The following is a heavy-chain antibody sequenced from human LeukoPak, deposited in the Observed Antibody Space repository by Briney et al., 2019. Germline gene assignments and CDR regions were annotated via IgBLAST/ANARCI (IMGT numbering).Heavy chain of an antibody. CDR3: ARDGAATIPNAFDI. D-gene: IGHD6-13*01. CDR2: IYTSGST. V-gene: IGHV4-4*07. Sequence: KPSETLSLTCTVSGGSISSYYWSWLRQPAGKGLEWIGRIYTSGSTNYNPSLKSRVTTSVDTSKNQFSLELSSVTAADTAVYYCARDGAATIPNAFDIWGQGTMVTVSS. J-gene: IGHJ3*02. CDR1: GGSISSYY.